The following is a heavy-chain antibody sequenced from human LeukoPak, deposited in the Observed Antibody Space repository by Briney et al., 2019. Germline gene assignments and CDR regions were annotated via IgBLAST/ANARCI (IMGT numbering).Heavy chain of an antibody. CDR1: GGSISSGGYY. Sequence: PSQTLSLTCNVSGGSISSGGYYWSWIRQHPGKDLEWIGYIYYSGSTSYNPSLKSRVTISVDTSKNQFSLNLNSVTAADTAVYYCARGYGSGSSAYYYGMDVWGQGTTVTVSS. CDR3: ARGYGSGSSAYYYGMDV. J-gene: IGHJ6*02. V-gene: IGHV4-31*03. D-gene: IGHD3-10*01. CDR2: IYYSGST.